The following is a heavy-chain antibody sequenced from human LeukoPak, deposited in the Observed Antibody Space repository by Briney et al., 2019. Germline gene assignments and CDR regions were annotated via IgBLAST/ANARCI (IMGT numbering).Heavy chain of an antibody. CDR3: ARCYYDGSGFYYYFDY. D-gene: IGHD3-22*01. J-gene: IGHJ4*02. Sequence: GGSLSLSCAASGFSVSNYYMSWVRQAPGKGLEWVSVIYSGGNTYYTDSVKGRFTISRDNPKNTVFLQMGSLRGEDTAVYYCARCYYDGSGFYYYFDYWGKGTLVTVSS. CDR2: IYSGGNT. V-gene: IGHV3-53*01. CDR1: GFSVSNYY.